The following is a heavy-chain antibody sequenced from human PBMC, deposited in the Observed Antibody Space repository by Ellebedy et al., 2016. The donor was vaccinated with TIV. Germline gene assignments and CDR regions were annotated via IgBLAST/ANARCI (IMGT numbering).Heavy chain of an antibody. D-gene: IGHD2-2*03. J-gene: IGHJ6*04. Sequence: AASVKVSCKASGYTFSSYGISWVRQAPGQGLEWMGWISPYNGDTNYAQRLQGRVTMTTDTSSNTAYMELRSLRSDDTAVYYCARVGTPSGYHYQYYAMDVWGKGTTVTVSS. CDR1: GYTFSSYG. V-gene: IGHV1-18*01. CDR2: ISPYNGDT. CDR3: ARVGTPSGYHYQYYAMDV.